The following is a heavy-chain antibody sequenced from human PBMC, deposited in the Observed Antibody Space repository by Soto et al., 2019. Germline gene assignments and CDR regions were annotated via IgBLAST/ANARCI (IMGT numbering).Heavy chain of an antibody. CDR3: ARLIDLYVVFDY. J-gene: IGHJ4*02. CDR1: GFSLSTSEVA. Sequence: SGPTLVNPTQTLTLTCTFSGFSLSTSEVAVGWIRQPPGKALEWLALIYWDDDKRYSPPLNNRLTVTKDTSKNQVVLSMTNMDTVDTGTYFCARLIDLYVVFDYWGQGILVTVSS. V-gene: IGHV2-5*02. D-gene: IGHD3-16*01. CDR2: IYWDDDK.